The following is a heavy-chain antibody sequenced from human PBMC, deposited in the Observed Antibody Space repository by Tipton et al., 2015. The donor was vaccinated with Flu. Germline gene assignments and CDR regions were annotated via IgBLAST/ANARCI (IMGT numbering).Heavy chain of an antibody. CDR3: ARSGYISGQWEHFYNMYFMDV. Sequence: TLSLTCTVNGGSFVNYYWSWIRQPPGKGLEWIGEISHLGRATYNPAFESRVTMTGDTSKSQFSLRLTSVTAADTAVYYCARSGYISGQWEHFYNMYFMDVWGKGTTVTVSS. J-gene: IGHJ6*03. CDR2: ISHLGRA. D-gene: IGHD6-19*01. V-gene: IGHV4-34*01. CDR1: GGSFVNYY.